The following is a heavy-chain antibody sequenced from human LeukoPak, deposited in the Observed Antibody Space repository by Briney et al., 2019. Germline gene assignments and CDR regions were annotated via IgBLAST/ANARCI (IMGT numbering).Heavy chain of an antibody. J-gene: IGHJ4*02. CDR3: ARDNYDYVWGSYRYLDY. V-gene: IGHV4-39*07. CDR2: IYSSGST. D-gene: IGHD3-16*02. CDR1: GVSISSSSYC. Sequence: PSETLSPTCNVPGVSISSSSYCWGWIRQPPGKGLEWIGSIYSSGSTYYNPSLKSRVTISVDTSKNQFSLKLSSVAAADTAVYYCARDNYDYVWGSYRYLDYWGQRTLVTVSS.